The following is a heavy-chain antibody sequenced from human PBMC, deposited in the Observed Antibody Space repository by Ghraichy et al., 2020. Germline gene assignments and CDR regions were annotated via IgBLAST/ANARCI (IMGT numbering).Heavy chain of an antibody. CDR3: ARVSYSGYDGYYYYYYGMDV. CDR2: ISSSSSYI. V-gene: IGHV3-21*01. Sequence: GGSLRLSCAASGFTFSSYSMNWVRQAPGKGLEWVSSISSSSSYIYYAYSVKGRFTISRDNAKNSLYLQMNSLRAEDTAVYYCARVSYSGYDGYYYYYYGMDVWGQGTTVTVSS. D-gene: IGHD5-12*01. CDR1: GFTFSSYS. J-gene: IGHJ6*02.